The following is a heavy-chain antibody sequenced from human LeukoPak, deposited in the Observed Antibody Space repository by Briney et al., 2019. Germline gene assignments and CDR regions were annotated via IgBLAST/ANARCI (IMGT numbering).Heavy chain of an antibody. CDR1: GFTFSSYS. J-gene: IGHJ6*03. CDR2: ISSSSSTI. Sequence: PGGSLRLSCAASGFTFSSYSMNWVRQAPGKGLEWVSYISSSSSTIYYADSVKGRFTISRDNAKNSLYLQMSSLRGEDTAVYYCARDGTSCYFSSCYYYYYMDVWGKETTVTVSS. CDR3: ARDGTSCYFSSCYYYYYMDV. V-gene: IGHV3-48*01. D-gene: IGHD2-2*01.